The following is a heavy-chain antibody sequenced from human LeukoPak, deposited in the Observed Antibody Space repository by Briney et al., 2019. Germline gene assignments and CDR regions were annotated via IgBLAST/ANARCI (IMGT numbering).Heavy chain of an antibody. Sequence: PGGSLRLSCAASGFTFSSYSMNWVRQAPGKGLEWVSYISSSSSTIYYADSVKGRFTISRDNAKNSLYLQMNSLRAEDTALYYCAKDRSYYYGSGRKDAAFDIWGQGTTVTVSS. D-gene: IGHD3-10*01. CDR3: AKDRSYYYGSGRKDAAFDI. V-gene: IGHV3-48*04. J-gene: IGHJ3*02. CDR1: GFTFSSYS. CDR2: ISSSSSTI.